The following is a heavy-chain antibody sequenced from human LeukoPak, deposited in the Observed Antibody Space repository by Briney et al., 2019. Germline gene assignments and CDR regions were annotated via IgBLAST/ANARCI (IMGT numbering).Heavy chain of an antibody. CDR2: ISSSSTYI. CDR3: AITRDGSFSNFDN. J-gene: IGHJ4*02. Sequence: GGSLRLSCAASGFIFSSYTMNWVRQAPGEGLEWVSSISSSSTYIYYADSVKGRITIPRDNAKNSLFLQMNSLRAEDTAVYYCAITRDGSFSNFDNWGQGTLVTVSS. D-gene: IGHD3-10*01. CDR1: GFIFSSYT. V-gene: IGHV3-21*01.